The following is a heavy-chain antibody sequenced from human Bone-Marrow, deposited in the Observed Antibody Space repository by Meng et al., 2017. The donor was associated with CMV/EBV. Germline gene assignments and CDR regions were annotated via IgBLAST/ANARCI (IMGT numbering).Heavy chain of an antibody. Sequence: GESLKISCAASGITFTFSNSWMNWVRQAPGKGLEWVASIKEDGSEEYSVDSVKGRFTISRDNAKNSLYLQMNSLRAEDTAVYYCARSSGYYLYYFDYWGRGTLVTVSS. V-gene: IGHV3-7*01. CDR2: IKEDGSEE. CDR3: ARSSGYYLYYFDY. J-gene: IGHJ4*02. CDR1: GITFTFSNSW. D-gene: IGHD3-22*01.